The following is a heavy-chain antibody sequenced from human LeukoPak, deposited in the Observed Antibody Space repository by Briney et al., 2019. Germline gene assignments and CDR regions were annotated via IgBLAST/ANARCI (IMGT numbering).Heavy chain of an antibody. Sequence: SQTLSLTCAISGDSVSTNSATWNWIRKSPTRGLEWLERTYSRSKWNNDYAESVKSRITINADTSRNQFSLQLDSVTPEDTAVYYCARDLRWGSDYFDYWGQGILVTVSS. D-gene: IGHD3-16*01. CDR3: ARDLRWGSDYFDY. V-gene: IGHV6-1*01. CDR2: TYSRSKWNN. J-gene: IGHJ4*02. CDR1: GDSVSTNSAT.